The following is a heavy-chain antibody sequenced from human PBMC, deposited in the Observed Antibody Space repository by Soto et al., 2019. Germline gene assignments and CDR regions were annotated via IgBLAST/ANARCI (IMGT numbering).Heavy chain of an antibody. V-gene: IGHV1-3*01. CDR1: GYTFTSYT. D-gene: IGHD6-19*01. CDR2: INAGNGNT. J-gene: IGHJ4*02. Sequence: QVQLVQSGAEVKKPGASVKVSCTASGYTFTSYTMHWVRQAPGQRLERMGWINAGNGNTKYSQKFQGRVTITRDTSASTAYMELSSLRSEDTVVYYCAGDVDWDIAVAGAKRPVDYWGQGTLVTVSS. CDR3: AGDVDWDIAVAGAKRPVDY.